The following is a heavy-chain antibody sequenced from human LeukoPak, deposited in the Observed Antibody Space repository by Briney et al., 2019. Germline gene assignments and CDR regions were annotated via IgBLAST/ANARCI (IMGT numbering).Heavy chain of an antibody. Sequence: SETLSLTCGVYGGSFSGYYCGWIRQPPGKGLEWIGEINHIGSTNYNPSLKSRVTISVDTSKNQFSLKLSSVTAADTAVYYCARGNTYYYDSSSYLDAFDIWGQGTMVTVSS. CDR3: ARGNTYYYDSSSYLDAFDI. CDR2: INHIGST. D-gene: IGHD3-22*01. CDR1: GGSFSGYY. J-gene: IGHJ3*02. V-gene: IGHV4-34*01.